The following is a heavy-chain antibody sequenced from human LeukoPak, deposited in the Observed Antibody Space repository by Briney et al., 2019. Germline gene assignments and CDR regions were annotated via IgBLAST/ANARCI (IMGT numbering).Heavy chain of an antibody. CDR1: GGSFSGYY. Sequence: SETLSLTCAVYGGSFSGYYWSWIRQPPGKGLEWIGEINHSGSTNYNPSLKSRVTISVDTSKNQFSLKLSSVTVADTAVYYCASTGYCSGGSCYAAWFDYWGQGTLVTVSS. CDR3: ASTGYCSGGSCYAAWFDY. CDR2: INHSGST. J-gene: IGHJ4*02. V-gene: IGHV4-34*01. D-gene: IGHD2-15*01.